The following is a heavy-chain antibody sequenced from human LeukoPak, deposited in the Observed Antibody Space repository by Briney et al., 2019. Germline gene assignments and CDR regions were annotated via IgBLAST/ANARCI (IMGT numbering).Heavy chain of an antibody. CDR3: ARVGGDIVVVPAAPWYFDY. V-gene: IGHV1-69*13. D-gene: IGHD2-2*01. J-gene: IGHJ4*02. Sequence: SVKVSCKASGGTFSSYAISWVRQAPGQGLEWMGGIIPIFGTANYAQKFQGRVTITAEESTRTAYMELSSLRSEDTAVYYCARVGGDIVVVPAAPWYFDYWGQGTLVTVSS. CDR1: GGTFSSYA. CDR2: IIPIFGTA.